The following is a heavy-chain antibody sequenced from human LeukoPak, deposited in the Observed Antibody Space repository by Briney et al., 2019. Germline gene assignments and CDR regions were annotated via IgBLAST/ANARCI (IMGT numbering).Heavy chain of an antibody. CDR2: ISGSGGST. CDR3: AKDPTTMIVMTDGVDY. D-gene: IGHD3-22*01. CDR1: GFTFSSYA. J-gene: IGHJ4*02. Sequence: GGSLRLSCAASGFTFSSYAMSWVRQAPGKGLEWVSPISGSGGSTYYADSVKGRFTISRDNSKNTLYLQMNSLRAEDTAVYYCAKDPTTMIVMTDGVDYWGQGTLVTVSS. V-gene: IGHV3-23*01.